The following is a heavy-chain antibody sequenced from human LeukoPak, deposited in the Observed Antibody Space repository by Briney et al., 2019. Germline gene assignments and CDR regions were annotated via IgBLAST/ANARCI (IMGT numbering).Heavy chain of an antibody. CDR3: ARGGIRGVLLPVDY. V-gene: IGHV3-7*01. J-gene: IGHJ4*02. Sequence: PGGSLRLSCAASGFTFTDYWMFWVRQAPGKGLEWVANIKHDGSNKYYLDSVKGRFTLSRDNAKNSVYLQMNSLRAEDTAVYYCARGGIRGVLLPVDYWGQGTLVTVSS. D-gene: IGHD3-10*01. CDR2: IKHDGSNK. CDR1: GFTFTDYW.